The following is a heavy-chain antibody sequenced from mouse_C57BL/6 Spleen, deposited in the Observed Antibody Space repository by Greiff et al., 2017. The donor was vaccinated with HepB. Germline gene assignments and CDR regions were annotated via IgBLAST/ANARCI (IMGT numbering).Heavy chain of an antibody. Sequence: VQLQQPGAELVRPGSSVKLSCKASGYTFTSYWMDWVKQRPGQGLEWIGNIYPSDSETHYNQKFKDKAKLTVDKSASTAYMQLSSLTSEDSAVYYCANGRNWYFDVWGTGTTVTVSS. CDR1: GYTFTSYW. V-gene: IGHV1-61*01. J-gene: IGHJ1*03. CDR3: ANGRNWYFDV. CDR2: IYPSDSET.